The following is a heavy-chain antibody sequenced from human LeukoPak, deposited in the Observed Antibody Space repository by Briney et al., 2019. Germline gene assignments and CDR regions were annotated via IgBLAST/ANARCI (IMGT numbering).Heavy chain of an antibody. CDR3: ARDQSDYYGSGSYPSY. CDR1: GYTFTGHY. CDR2: INPNSGGT. D-gene: IGHD3-10*01. Sequence: ASVKVSCKPSGYTFTGHYMHWVRQAPGQELEWMGWINPNSGGTNYAQKIQGRVTMTRDTSISTAYMELSRLRSDDTAVYYCARDQSDYYGSGSYPSYWGQGTLVTVSS. V-gene: IGHV1-2*02. J-gene: IGHJ4*02.